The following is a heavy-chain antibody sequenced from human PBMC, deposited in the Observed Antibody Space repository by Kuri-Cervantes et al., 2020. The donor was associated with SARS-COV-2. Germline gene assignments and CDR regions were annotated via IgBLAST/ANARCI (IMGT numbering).Heavy chain of an antibody. CDR1: GGSISSSSYY. D-gene: IGHD1-26*01. J-gene: IGHJ4*02. V-gene: IGHV4-39*01. CDR3: ARRGGSDFDH. CDR2: IYYSGST. Sequence: GSLRLSCTVSGGSISSSSYYWGWIRQPPGKGLEWIGSIYYSGSTYYNPSLKSRVTISVDTSKNQFSLKLSSVTAADTAVYYCARRGGSDFDHWGQGTLVTVSS.